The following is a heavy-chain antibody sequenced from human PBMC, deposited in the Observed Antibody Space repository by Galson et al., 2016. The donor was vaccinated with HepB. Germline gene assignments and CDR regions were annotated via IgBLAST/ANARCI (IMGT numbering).Heavy chain of an antibody. D-gene: IGHD4-23*01. J-gene: IGHJ4*02. CDR2: IRSKAYGGTT. Sequence: SLRLSCASSGFSFGDSVMNWVRQAPGQGLEWLGFIRSKAYGGTTNYAASVNGRFTISRDNSKGVAYLQMNSLKTEDTGVYFCTRDPWYGGKAGENYFDSWGQGTGGGVSS. CDR3: TRDPWYGGKAGENYFDS. CDR1: GFSFGDSV. V-gene: IGHV3-49*04.